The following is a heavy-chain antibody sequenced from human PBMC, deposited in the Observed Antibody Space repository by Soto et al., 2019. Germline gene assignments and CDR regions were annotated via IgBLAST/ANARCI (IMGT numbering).Heavy chain of an antibody. V-gene: IGHV3-11*01. CDR3: VRVEGRHYYYGLDV. Sequence: QVQLMESGGGLVKPGGSLRLSCAAYGFSFSDYYTSCIRQAPGKGLEWVSYISSSGDTKYYADSVKGRFTISRDNAKNSLYLQVNSLRAEDTAVYYCVRVEGRHYYYGLDVWGQGSTVTVS. CDR2: ISSSGDTK. D-gene: IGHD3-10*01. J-gene: IGHJ6*02. CDR1: GFSFSDYY.